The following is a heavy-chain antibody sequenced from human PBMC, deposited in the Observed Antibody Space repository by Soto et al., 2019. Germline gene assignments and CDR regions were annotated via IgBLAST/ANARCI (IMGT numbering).Heavy chain of an antibody. J-gene: IGHJ5*02. V-gene: IGHV4-30-4*01. CDR2: IYYSGST. CDR3: ARAPDSSGFILANWFDP. D-gene: IGHD3-22*01. CDR1: GGSISSGDYY. Sequence: TSETLSLTCTVSGGSISSGDYYWSWIRQPPGKGLEWIGYIYYSGSTYYNPSLKSRVTISVDTSKNQFSLKLSSVTAADTAVYYCARAPDSSGFILANWFDPWGQGTLVTVSS.